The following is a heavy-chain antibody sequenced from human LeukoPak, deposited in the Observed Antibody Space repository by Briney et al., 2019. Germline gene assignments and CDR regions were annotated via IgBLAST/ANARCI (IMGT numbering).Heavy chain of an antibody. V-gene: IGHV3-66*01. CDR2: IYSGGIT. Sequence: AGGSLRLSCTASGFVSSNYMSWVRQTPGMGLEWVSVIYSGGITYYADSVKGRFTVSRDNSKNTVYLEMNSLRAKDTAVYYCARSSMAVAGTLDYWGQGTLVTVSS. J-gene: IGHJ4*02. D-gene: IGHD6-19*01. CDR3: ARSSMAVAGTLDY. CDR1: GFVSSNY.